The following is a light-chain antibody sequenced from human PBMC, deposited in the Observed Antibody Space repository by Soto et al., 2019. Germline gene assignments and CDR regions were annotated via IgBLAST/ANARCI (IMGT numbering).Light chain of an antibody. CDR3: QQYGSLSWT. V-gene: IGKV3-20*01. CDR1: QSVSSSY. J-gene: IGKJ1*01. CDR2: GAS. Sequence: EIVLTPSPGTLSLSPVERATLSCRASQSVSSSYLAWYQQKPGQAPRIIIFGASGRATGIPDRFSGSGSGTDFTLTISRLEPEDFAVYYCQQYGSLSWTFGQGTKVDIK.